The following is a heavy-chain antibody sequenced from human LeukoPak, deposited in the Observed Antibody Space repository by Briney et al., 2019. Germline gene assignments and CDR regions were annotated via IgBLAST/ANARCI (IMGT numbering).Heavy chain of an antibody. CDR1: GFTFGTYA. V-gene: IGHV3-23*01. Sequence: PGRSLKLSCAASGFTFGTYAMHWVRQAPGEGLEWVSAISGSGGSTYYADSVKGRFTISRDNSKNTLYLQMNSLRAEDTAVYYCATTYGSGSYYTDYWGQGTLVTVSS. CDR3: ATTYGSGSYYTDY. J-gene: IGHJ4*02. CDR2: ISGSGGST. D-gene: IGHD3-10*01.